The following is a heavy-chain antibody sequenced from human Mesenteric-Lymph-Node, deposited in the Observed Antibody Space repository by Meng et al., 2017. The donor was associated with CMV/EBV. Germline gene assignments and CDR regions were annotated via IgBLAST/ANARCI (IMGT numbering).Heavy chain of an antibody. D-gene: IGHD5-12*01. CDR2: VYWDDDK. V-gene: IGHV2-5*02. CDR1: GFSLGTVGFG. CDR3: AHSPYSGYDFDY. J-gene: IGHJ4*02. Sequence: CPFPGFSLGTVGFGVGWIRQPPGKALEWLALVYWDDDKRYSPSLKSRLTITKDTSKNQVVLTMTNMDPVDTATYYCAHSPYSGYDFDYWGQGTLVTVSS.